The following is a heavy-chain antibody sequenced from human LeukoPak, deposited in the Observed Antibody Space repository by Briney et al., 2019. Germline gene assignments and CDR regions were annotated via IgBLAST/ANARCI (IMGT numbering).Heavy chain of an antibody. D-gene: IGHD4-17*01. CDR3: ARDPNGDYIGTFDM. CDR1: GFTFSSYG. J-gene: IGHJ3*02. V-gene: IGHV3-23*01. CDR2: ISGSGGST. Sequence: PGGSLRLSCAASGFTFSSYGMSWVRQAPGKGLEWVSSISGSGGSTQYADSVQGRFAISRDNSKNTLYLQMNSLRLEDTAVYFCARDPNGDYIGTFDMWGRGTMVSVSS.